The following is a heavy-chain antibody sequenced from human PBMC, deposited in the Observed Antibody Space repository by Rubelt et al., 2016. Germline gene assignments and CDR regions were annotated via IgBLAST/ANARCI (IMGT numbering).Heavy chain of an antibody. Sequence: QVQLQESGPGLVKPSETLSLTCTVSGYSISSGYYWGWIRQPPGKGLEWIGSIYYSGSTYYNPSLKSRVTISVEPSKNQFSLKLSSVTAADTAVYYCARGITMVRGVMTMEDYWGQGTLVTVSS. CDR1: GYSISSGYY. J-gene: IGHJ4*02. CDR3: ARGITMVRGVMTMEDY. V-gene: IGHV4-38-2*02. CDR2: IYYSGST. D-gene: IGHD3-10*01.